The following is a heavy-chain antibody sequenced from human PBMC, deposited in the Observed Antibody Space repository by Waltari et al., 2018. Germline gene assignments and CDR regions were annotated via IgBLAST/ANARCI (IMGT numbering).Heavy chain of an antibody. CDR2: ISAYDGST. CDR1: GYTFISNA. V-gene: IGHV1-18*04. Sequence: QVQLVQSGAEVKKPGASVKVSCKASGYTFISNAINWVRQAPGQGLGWRGWISAYDGSTEYAQIFQGRISMTTDTSPRTAYMELRGLTSDDSAVYYCARLAHHGVSGGDFWGQGTLVTVSS. D-gene: IGHD3-10*01. CDR3: ARLAHHGVSGGDF. J-gene: IGHJ4*02.